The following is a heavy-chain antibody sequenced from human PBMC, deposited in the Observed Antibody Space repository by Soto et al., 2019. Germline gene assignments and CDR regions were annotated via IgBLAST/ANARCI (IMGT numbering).Heavy chain of an antibody. D-gene: IGHD3-10*01. CDR2: ISYDGTNK. CDR1: GFPFTTYG. V-gene: IGHV3-30*03. J-gene: IGHJ4*02. Sequence: QVQLVESGGGVVQPGRSLRLSCAASGFPFTTYGMHWVREGPGKGLEWVAVISYDGTNKYYADSVKGRFTISRDNSKNTLYLQMNSLRPEETALYYCVGGQYYFDYRGQGTLVTVSS. CDR3: VGGQYYFDY.